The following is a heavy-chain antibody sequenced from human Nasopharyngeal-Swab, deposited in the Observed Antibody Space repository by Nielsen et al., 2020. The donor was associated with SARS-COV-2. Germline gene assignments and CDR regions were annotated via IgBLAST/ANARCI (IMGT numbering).Heavy chain of an antibody. CDR2: ISAYNGNT. CDR3: ARGRTTGSGGYYYGMDV. D-gene: IGHD1-1*01. Sequence: VRQMPGKGLEWMGWISAYNGNTNYAQKLQGRVTMTTDTSTSTAYMELRSLRSDDTAVYYCARGRTTGSGGYYYGMDVWGQGTTGTVSS. J-gene: IGHJ6*02. V-gene: IGHV1-18*01.